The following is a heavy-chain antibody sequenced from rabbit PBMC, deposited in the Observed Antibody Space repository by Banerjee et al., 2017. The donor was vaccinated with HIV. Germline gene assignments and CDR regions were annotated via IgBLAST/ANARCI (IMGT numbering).Heavy chain of an antibody. J-gene: IGHJ4*01. V-gene: IGHV1S40*01. CDR1: GFSFSSSYY. Sequence: QSLEESGGDLVKPGASLTLTCTASGFSFSSSYYMCWVRQAPGKGLEWIACIYAGSSGSTYYASWAKGRFTISKTSSTTVTLQMTSLTAADTATYFCARTADTNASGDYTLFKLWGQGTLVTVS. CDR3: ARTADTNASGDYTLFKL. D-gene: IGHD1-1*01. CDR2: IYAGSSGST.